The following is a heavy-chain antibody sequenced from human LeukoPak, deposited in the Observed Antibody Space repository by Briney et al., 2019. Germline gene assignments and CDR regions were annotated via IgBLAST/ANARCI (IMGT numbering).Heavy chain of an antibody. CDR1: GYTFTGNY. CDR3: ARDHQAYCGGDCYSPFAY. J-gene: IGHJ4*02. CDR2: INPNSGGT. Sequence: GASVKVSCKASGYTFTGNYMHWVRQAPGQGLEWMGWINPNSGGTNYAQKFQGRVTMTRDTSISTAYMELSRLRSDDTAVYYCARDHQAYCGGDCYSPFAYWGQGTLVTVSS. V-gene: IGHV1-2*02. D-gene: IGHD2-21*02.